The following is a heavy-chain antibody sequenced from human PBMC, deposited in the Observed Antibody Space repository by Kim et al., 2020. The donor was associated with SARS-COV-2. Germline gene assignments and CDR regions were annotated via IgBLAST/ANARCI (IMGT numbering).Heavy chain of an antibody. CDR2: IYYSGST. CDR3: ARSLTPMPLNFDY. J-gene: IGHJ4*02. CDR1: GGSISSGGYY. Sequence: SQTLSLTCTVSGGSISSGGYYWSWIRQHPGKGLEWIGYIYYSGSTYYNPSLKSRVTISVDTSKNQFSLKLSSVTAADTAVYYCARSLTPMPLNFDYWGQGTLVTVSS. D-gene: IGHD3-9*01. V-gene: IGHV4-31*03.